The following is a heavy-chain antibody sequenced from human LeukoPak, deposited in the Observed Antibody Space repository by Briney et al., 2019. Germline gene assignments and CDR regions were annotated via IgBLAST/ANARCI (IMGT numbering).Heavy chain of an antibody. D-gene: IGHD2-2*01. CDR3: TRVIVVVPAACDAFDI. CDR1: GFTFGDYA. Sequence: GGSLRLSCTASGFTFGDYAMSWVRQAPGKGLEWVGFIRSKAYGGTTEYAASVKGRFTISRDDSKSIAYLQMNSLKTEDTAVYYCTRVIVVVPAACDAFDIWGQGTMVTVSS. CDR2: IRSKAYGGTT. J-gene: IGHJ3*02. V-gene: IGHV3-49*04.